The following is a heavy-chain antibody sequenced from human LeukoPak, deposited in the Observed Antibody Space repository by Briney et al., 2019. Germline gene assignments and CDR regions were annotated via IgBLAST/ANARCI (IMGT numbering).Heavy chain of an antibody. CDR3: ARGGPKPIMGAADC. CDR2: INHNSGGT. CDR1: GYTFTGDY. V-gene: IGHV1-2*02. D-gene: IGHD1-26*01. J-gene: IGHJ4*02. Sequence: ASVKVCCKASGYTFTGDYIHWVRQAPGQGLEWMGWINHNSGGTNYAPKFKGRVTMTRDTSISTTYMELNTLRSDDTAMYYCARGGPKPIMGAADCWGQGTLVTVSS.